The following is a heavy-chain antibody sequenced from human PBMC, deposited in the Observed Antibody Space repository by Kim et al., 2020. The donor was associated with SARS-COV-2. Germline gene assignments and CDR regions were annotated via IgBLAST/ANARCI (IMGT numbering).Heavy chain of an antibody. J-gene: IGHJ4*02. V-gene: IGHV3-30*18. CDR3: AKDAYPSIMLIAAIIDY. D-gene: IGHD3-16*01. Sequence: GGSLRLSCAASGFTFSNCGMHWVRQVPGKGLEWVAGISSHGSTKDYIDSVKGRYTIFRDNSKNTLYLQMNSLRADDTAVYYCAKDAYPSIMLIAAIIDYWGQGTLVTVSS. CDR1: GFTFSNCG. CDR2: ISSHGSTK.